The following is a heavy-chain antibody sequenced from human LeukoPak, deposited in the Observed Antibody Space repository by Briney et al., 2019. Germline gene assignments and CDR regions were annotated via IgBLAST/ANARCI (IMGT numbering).Heavy chain of an antibody. CDR1: GDTFTSYD. Sequence: ASVKVSCKASGDTFTSYDINWVRQATGQGLEWMGWINPNSGGTNSAQKFQGRVTMTRDTSSSTAYMELSRLQSDDTAVYYCGWSPNTFYLDYWGQGTLVTVSS. D-gene: IGHD2-15*01. CDR3: GWSPNTFYLDY. V-gene: IGHV1-2*02. CDR2: INPNSGGT. J-gene: IGHJ4*02.